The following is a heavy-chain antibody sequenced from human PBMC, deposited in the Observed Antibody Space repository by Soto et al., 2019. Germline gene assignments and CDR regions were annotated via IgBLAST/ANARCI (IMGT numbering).Heavy chain of an antibody. D-gene: IGHD3-10*01. CDR3: ARAFVGSGSYALDY. CDR1: GGSISSGGYY. Sequence: SETLSLTCTVSGGSISSGGYYWSWIRQHPGKGLEWIGYIYYSGSTYYNPSLKSRVTISVDTSKNQFSLKLSSVTAADTAVYYCARAFVGSGSYALDYWGQGTLVTVSS. J-gene: IGHJ4*02. CDR2: IYYSGST. V-gene: IGHV4-31*03.